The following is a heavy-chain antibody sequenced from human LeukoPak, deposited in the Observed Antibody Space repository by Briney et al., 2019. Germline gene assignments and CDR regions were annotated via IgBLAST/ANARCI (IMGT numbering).Heavy chain of an antibody. Sequence: MASETLSLTCTVSGGSISSSSYYWGWIRQPPGKGLEWIGSIYSSGSTNYNPSLKSRVAISIDASKNQFSLKLNSVTAADTAVYFCAREQGSLYYFDYWGQGTLVTVSS. CDR2: IYSSGST. CDR3: AREQGSLYYFDY. J-gene: IGHJ4*02. D-gene: IGHD3-16*02. V-gene: IGHV4-39*07. CDR1: GGSISSSSYY.